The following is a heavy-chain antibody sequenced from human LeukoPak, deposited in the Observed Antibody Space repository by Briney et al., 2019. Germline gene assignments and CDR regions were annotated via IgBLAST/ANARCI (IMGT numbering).Heavy chain of an antibody. V-gene: IGHV4-59*01. D-gene: IGHD5-12*01. CDR2: IYYSGST. Sequence: SETLSLTCTVSGGSISSYYWSWIRQPPGKGLEWIGYIYYSGSTNYNPSLKSRVTISVDTSKNQFSLKLSSVTAADTAVYYCARGGDSGYDYGNFDYWGQGNLVTVSS. CDR3: ARGGDSGYDYGNFDY. J-gene: IGHJ4*02. CDR1: GGSISSYY.